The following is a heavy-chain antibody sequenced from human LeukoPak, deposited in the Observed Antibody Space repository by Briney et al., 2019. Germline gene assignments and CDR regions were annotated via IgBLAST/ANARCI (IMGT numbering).Heavy chain of an antibody. CDR3: AKASRLYSGSLDDAFDI. Sequence: PGRSLRLSCAASGFTFDDYAMHWVRQAPGKGLEWVSGINWSSGNMGCADSVRGRFTISRDNAKNSLYLQMNSLRPEDTAFYYCAKASRLYSGSLDDAFDIWGQGTMVTVSS. CDR2: INWSSGNM. J-gene: IGHJ3*02. D-gene: IGHD1-26*01. CDR1: GFTFDDYA. V-gene: IGHV3-9*01.